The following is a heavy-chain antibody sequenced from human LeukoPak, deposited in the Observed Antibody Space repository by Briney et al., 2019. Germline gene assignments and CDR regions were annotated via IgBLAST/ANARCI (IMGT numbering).Heavy chain of an antibody. V-gene: IGHV3-7*01. D-gene: IGHD3-10*01. CDR1: GFTFSSYW. CDR2: IKQDGSEK. Sequence: PGGSLRLSCAASGFTFSSYWMSWVRQAPGKGLEWVANIKQDGSEKYYVDSVKGRFTISRDNAKNSLYLQMNSLRAEDTAVYYCARDYYGSGSYYIPPDYWGQGTLVTVSS. J-gene: IGHJ4*02. CDR3: ARDYYGSGSYYIPPDY.